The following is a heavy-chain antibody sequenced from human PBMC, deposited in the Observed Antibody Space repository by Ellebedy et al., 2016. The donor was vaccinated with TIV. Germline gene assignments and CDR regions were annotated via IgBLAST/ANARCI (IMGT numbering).Heavy chain of an antibody. Sequence: GESLKISXASSGFTFSSFAMSWVRQAPGKGLEWVSYISGSGGVTEDADSVKGRFTISRDNSQDTLYLQMDSLRAEDTATYYCAKVVNAFNTSPFDFWGPGILVTVSS. CDR3: AKVVNAFNTSPFDF. V-gene: IGHV3-23*01. J-gene: IGHJ4*02. D-gene: IGHD2-2*01. CDR2: ISGSGGVT. CDR1: GFTFSSFA.